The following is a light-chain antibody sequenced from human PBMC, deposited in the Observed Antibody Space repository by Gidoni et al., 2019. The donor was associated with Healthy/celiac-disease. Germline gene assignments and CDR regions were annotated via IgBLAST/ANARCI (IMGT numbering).Light chain of an antibody. J-gene: IGKJ2*01. CDR2: WAS. CDR3: QQYYSTPYT. V-gene: IGKV4-1*01. Sequence: DIVMTQSPDSLAVSLGERATINCKSSQSVLYSYNNQNYFAWYQQKPGQPPKLLIYWASTRESGVPDRFSGSGSGTDFTLTISSLQAEDVAVYYCQQYYSTPYTFGQGTKLEIK. CDR1: QSVLYSYNNQNY.